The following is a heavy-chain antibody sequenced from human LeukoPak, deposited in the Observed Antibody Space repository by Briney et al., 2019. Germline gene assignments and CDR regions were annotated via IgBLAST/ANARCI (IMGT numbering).Heavy chain of an antibody. V-gene: IGHV3-11*01. CDR2: ISSSATTT. CDR1: GFTFSDYY. J-gene: IGHJ6*02. Sequence: GGSLRLSCAASGFTFSDYYMGWIRQAPGKGLEWVSKISSSATTTYYADSVQGRFTISRDNPKNSLYLQMNSLRAEDTAVYYCARDFPSDYYFNGMDVWGQGTTVTVSS. CDR3: ARDFPSDYYFNGMDV.